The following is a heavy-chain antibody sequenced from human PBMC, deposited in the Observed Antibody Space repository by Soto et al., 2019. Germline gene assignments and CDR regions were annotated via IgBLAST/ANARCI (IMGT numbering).Heavy chain of an antibody. D-gene: IGHD7-27*01. CDR2: ISGSGGST. V-gene: IGHV3-23*01. J-gene: IGHJ4*02. CDR3: AKEVSLGSTVDLGY. CDR1: GFTISIFA. Sequence: GSLRLSCAASGFTISIFAMSWVRQSPGKGLEWVSTISGSGGSTYYADAVKGRFTIPRDNSMGTLYLQMKSLRVEDTAIYYCAKEVSLGSTVDLGYWGQGALVTVSS.